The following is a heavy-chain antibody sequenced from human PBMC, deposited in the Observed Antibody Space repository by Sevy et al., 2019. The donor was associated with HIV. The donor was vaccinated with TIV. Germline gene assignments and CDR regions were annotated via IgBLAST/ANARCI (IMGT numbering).Heavy chain of an antibody. Sequence: GGSLRLSCAASGFIFSSYEMNWVRQAPGKGLEWISYIGGSGSNVYHADSVKGRFTISRDNAQNSLYLQMNSLRVEDTSVYYCNRITLHGEDVFDLWGQGTMVTVSS. D-gene: IGHD3-10*01. CDR3: NRITLHGEDVFDL. CDR1: GFIFSSYE. CDR2: IGGSGSNV. V-gene: IGHV3-48*03. J-gene: IGHJ3*01.